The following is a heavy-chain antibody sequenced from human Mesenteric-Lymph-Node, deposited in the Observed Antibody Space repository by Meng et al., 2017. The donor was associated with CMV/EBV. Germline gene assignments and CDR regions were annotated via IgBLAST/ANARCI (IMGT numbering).Heavy chain of an antibody. D-gene: IGHD3-10*01. CDR3: AAMVRGVPDY. Sequence: VSCQASGGTFSSYAISWVRQAPGQGLEWMGGIIPIFGTANYAQKFQGRVTITADESTSTAYMELSSLRSEDTAVYYCAAMVRGVPDYWGQGTLVTVSS. CDR2: IIPIFGTA. V-gene: IGHV1-69*01. CDR1: GGTFSSYA. J-gene: IGHJ4*02.